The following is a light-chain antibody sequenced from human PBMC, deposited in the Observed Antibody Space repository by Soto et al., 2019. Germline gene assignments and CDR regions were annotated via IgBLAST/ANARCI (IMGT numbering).Light chain of an antibody. V-gene: IGKV3-15*01. J-gene: IGKJ1*01. Sequence: EIVMTQSPATLSVSLGERATLSCRASQSLSVTLAWYQQKLGQAPRLLIYATSTRASGIPARFSVSGSGTDFTLSISSLQSEDSAVYFCQQYGNSPRTFGQGTKGDIK. CDR3: QQYGNSPRT. CDR2: ATS. CDR1: QSLSVT.